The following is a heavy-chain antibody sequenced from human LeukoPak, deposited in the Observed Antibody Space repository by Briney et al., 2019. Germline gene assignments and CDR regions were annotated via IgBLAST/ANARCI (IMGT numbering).Heavy chain of an antibody. Sequence: GGSLRLSCAASGSTFNKYAMSWVRQAPGKGLEWVSSLSGSGGDTYYAESVKGRFTISRDNSKNTVCLEMNSLRAEDTAVYYCAKDPYGTRYFDYWGQGTLVTVSS. V-gene: IGHV3-23*01. CDR3: AKDPYGTRYFDY. CDR1: GSTFNKYA. CDR2: LSGSGGDT. D-gene: IGHD2-2*01. J-gene: IGHJ4*02.